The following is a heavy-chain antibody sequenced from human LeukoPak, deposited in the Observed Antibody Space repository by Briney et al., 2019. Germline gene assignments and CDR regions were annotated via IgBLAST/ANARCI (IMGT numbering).Heavy chain of an antibody. Sequence: SETLSLTCAVYGGSFSGYYWSWIRQPPGKGLEWIGEINHSGSTNYNPSLKSRVTISVDTSKNQFSLKLSSVTAADTAVYYCARGLPRGDAFDIWGQGTMVTVSS. CDR3: ARGLPRGDAFDI. V-gene: IGHV4-34*01. CDR1: GGSFSGYY. CDR2: INHSGST. J-gene: IGHJ3*02.